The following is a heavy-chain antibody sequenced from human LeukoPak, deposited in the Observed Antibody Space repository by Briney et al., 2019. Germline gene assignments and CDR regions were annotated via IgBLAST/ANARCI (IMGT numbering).Heavy chain of an antibody. CDR1: GFTFDDNA. Sequence: PGGSLRLSCAASGFTFDDNAMHWVRQAPGKGLEWVSLISGDGGSTYYADSVKGRFTISRDNSKNSLYLQMNSLRTEDTGLYYCAKDVGGSDDAFDIWGQGTMVTVSS. V-gene: IGHV3-43*02. D-gene: IGHD1-26*01. CDR2: ISGDGGST. CDR3: AKDVGGSDDAFDI. J-gene: IGHJ3*02.